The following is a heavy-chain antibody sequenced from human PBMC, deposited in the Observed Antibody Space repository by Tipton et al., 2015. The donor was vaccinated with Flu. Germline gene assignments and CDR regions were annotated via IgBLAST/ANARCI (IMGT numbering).Heavy chain of an antibody. V-gene: IGHV3-53*01. Sequence: AVSGFTVSTNYMAWVRQAAGKGLEWVSVIFGGDFTYYADSVKGRFTISRDNSKNTLYLQMNSLRADDTAIYHCVQQDNSGWYSLDYWGQGTLVTVSS. D-gene: IGHD6-19*01. J-gene: IGHJ4*02. CDR2: IFGGDFT. CDR1: GFTVSTNY. CDR3: VQQDNSGWYSLDY.